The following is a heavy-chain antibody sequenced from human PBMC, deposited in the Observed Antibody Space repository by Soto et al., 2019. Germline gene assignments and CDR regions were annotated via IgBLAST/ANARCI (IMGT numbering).Heavy chain of an antibody. J-gene: IGHJ5*02. D-gene: IGHD6-19*01. CDR3: ARRHLAVAVSPWFDA. CDR1: GLSITDSEMG. Sequence: QVTLKESGPVLVKPTETLTLRCTVSGLSITDSEMGVSWIRQPPGQPLEWLAHIDSSGEKSYRTFLKSRLAISKDTSKSQIVLTMTNMVPADTATYYCARRHLAVAVSPWFDAWGQGIPVTVSS. CDR2: IDSSGEK. V-gene: IGHV2-26*01.